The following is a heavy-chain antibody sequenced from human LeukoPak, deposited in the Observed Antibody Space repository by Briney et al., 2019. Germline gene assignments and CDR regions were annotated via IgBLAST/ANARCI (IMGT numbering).Heavy chain of an antibody. Sequence: SETLSLTCAVSVGSINSGNWWSWVRQSPGKGLEWIGEIYHNGTPNYNPSLKSRVTLSADTFKDHFSLKMPSVTAADTAVYYCATAPILRGEGGEHYKYGMDVWGQGTTVIVSS. V-gene: IGHV4-4*02. CDR1: VGSINSGNW. J-gene: IGHJ6*02. CDR2: IYHNGTP. CDR3: ATAPILRGEGGEHYKYGMDV. D-gene: IGHD2-2*02.